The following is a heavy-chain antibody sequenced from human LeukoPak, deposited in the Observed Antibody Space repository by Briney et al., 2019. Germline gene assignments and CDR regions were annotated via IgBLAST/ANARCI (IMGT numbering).Heavy chain of an antibody. CDR2: IYSGGST. V-gene: IGHV3-66*01. Sequence: GGSLRLSCAASGSTVSSNYMSWVRQAPGKGLEWVSVIYSGGSTYYADSVKGRFTISRDNSKNTLYLQMNSLRAEDTAVYYCAKALPRATIFGVVMPFDYWGQGTLVTVSS. D-gene: IGHD3-3*01. CDR1: GSTVSSNY. CDR3: AKALPRATIFGVVMPFDY. J-gene: IGHJ4*02.